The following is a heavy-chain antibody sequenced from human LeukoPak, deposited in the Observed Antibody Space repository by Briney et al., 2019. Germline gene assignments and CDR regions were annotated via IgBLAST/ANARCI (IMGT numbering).Heavy chain of an antibody. J-gene: IGHJ2*01. V-gene: IGHV1-2*02. Sequence: ASVKVSCKASGYTFTDYYMHWVRQAPGQGLEWMGWINPNSGGTNYAQKFQGGVTMTRDTSISTAYMELSRLRSDDTAVYYCARRSCSSTSCHHFDLWGRGTLLTVSS. CDR3: ARRSCSSTSCHHFDL. D-gene: IGHD2-2*01. CDR2: INPNSGGT. CDR1: GYTFTDYY.